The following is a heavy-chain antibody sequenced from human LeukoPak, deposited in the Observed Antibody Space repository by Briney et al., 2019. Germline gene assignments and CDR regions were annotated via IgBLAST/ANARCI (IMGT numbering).Heavy chain of an antibody. CDR2: ISGSGGST. CDR3: AKSGKTWIQLWSLAFDY. V-gene: IGHV3-23*01. J-gene: IGHJ4*02. D-gene: IGHD5-18*01. CDR1: GFTFSSYA. Sequence: PGGSLRLSCAASGFTFSSYAMSWVRQAPGKGLGWVSAISGSGGSTYYAPSVKGRFTFSRDNSKTTLYLQMNSLRAEDTAVYYCAKSGKTWIQLWSLAFDYWGQGTLVTVSS.